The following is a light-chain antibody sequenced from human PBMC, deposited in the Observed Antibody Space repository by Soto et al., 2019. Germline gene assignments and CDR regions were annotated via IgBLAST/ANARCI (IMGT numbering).Light chain of an antibody. CDR3: QQTYNTPYT. CDR2: DAS. V-gene: IGKV3-11*01. J-gene: IGKJ2*01. CDR1: QSVSSY. Sequence: ETVLTQSPATLSLSPGERATLSCRASQSVSSYLAWYQQKPGQAPRLLIYDASNRATGIPARFSGSGSGTDFTLTISSLEPADFATYSCQQTYNTPYTFGPGTKLEIK.